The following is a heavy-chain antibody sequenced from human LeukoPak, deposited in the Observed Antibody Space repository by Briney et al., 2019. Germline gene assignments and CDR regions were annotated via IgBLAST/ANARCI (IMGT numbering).Heavy chain of an antibody. D-gene: IGHD3-22*01. J-gene: IGHJ4*02. CDR3: ARRPRDSTGYYFDL. CDR1: GYTFTNYW. CDR2: IYPGDSDS. V-gene: IGHV5-51*01. Sequence: GESLKISCKGSGYTFTNYWIGWVRQMPGKGLEWMGIIYPGDSDSRYSPSFQGQVTISADTSISTAYLQWSSLEASDSAIYYCARRPRDSTGYYFDLRGQGTLVTVSS.